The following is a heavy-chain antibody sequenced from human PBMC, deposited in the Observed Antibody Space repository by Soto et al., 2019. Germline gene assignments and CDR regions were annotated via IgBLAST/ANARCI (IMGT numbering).Heavy chain of an antibody. J-gene: IGHJ6*02. D-gene: IGHD3-16*02. CDR3: AKAAGGDYFWGTYRDFYYYALDV. V-gene: IGHV3-23*01. CDR2: ISGSGGST. CDR1: GFTFSSYA. Sequence: GGSLRLSCAASGFTFSSYAMSWVRQAPGKGLEWVSAISGSGGSTYYADSVKGRFTISRDTSKNTVYLQMNSLRVEDTAVYYCAKAAGGDYFWGTYRDFYYYALDVWGQGTTVTVSS.